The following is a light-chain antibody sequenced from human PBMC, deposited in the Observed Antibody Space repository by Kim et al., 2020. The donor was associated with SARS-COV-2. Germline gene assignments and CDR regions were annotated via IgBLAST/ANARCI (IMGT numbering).Light chain of an antibody. CDR1: SSNIGSNS. J-gene: IGLJ2*01. CDR2: SIN. Sequence: RVTNACSGSSSNIGSNSVNWYQQLPGTAPKLLTYSINQRPSGVPDRFSGSKSGTSASLAISGLQSEDEADYYCAAWDDSLNGDVVFGGGTQLTVL. V-gene: IGLV1-44*01. CDR3: AAWDDSLNGDVV.